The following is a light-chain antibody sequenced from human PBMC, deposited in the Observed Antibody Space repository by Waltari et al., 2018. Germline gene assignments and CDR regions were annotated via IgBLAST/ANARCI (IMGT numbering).Light chain of an antibody. Sequence: QSALTQPASVSGSPGQSITISCTGSSRDIGSYDWVSWYQQHPGKAPKVVIFDVSYRPSGVSNRFAGSKSGNTASLTISGLQAEEEADYYCTSYTTRHSLVFGTGTKVTVL. J-gene: IGLJ1*01. V-gene: IGLV2-14*03. CDR3: TSYTTRHSLV. CDR2: DVS. CDR1: SRDIGSYDW.